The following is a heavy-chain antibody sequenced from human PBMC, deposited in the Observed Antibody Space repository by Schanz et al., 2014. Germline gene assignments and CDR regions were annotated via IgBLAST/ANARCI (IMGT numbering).Heavy chain of an antibody. J-gene: IGHJ4*02. D-gene: IGHD1-1*01. CDR3: ARAHGNNWYGKGLDY. CDR1: GFTVSSNH. V-gene: IGHV3-66*01. Sequence: EGQLAESGGGLVQPGGSLRLSCAVSGFTVSSNHMSWVRQAPGKGLEWVSVIYSGIGAYYADSVKGRFTISRDNSENTLYLQMNSLRADDTAVYFCARAHGNNWYGKGLDYWGQGTQVTVSS. CDR2: IYSGIGA.